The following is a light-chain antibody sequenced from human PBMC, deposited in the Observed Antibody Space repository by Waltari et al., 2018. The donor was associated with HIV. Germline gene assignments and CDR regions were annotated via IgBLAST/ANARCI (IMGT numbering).Light chain of an antibody. CDR1: TLRKYY. J-gene: IGLJ2*01. CDR2: GKN. CDR3: SSRDNSGNHVV. V-gene: IGLV3-19*01. Sequence: SSELTQDPAVSVALGQTVRITCQGDTLRKYYATWYQQKPGQAPLLVMYGKNNRPSGIPDRFSGSTSGNTASLTITGTQAEDEADYYCSSRDNSGNHVVFGGGTKLTVL.